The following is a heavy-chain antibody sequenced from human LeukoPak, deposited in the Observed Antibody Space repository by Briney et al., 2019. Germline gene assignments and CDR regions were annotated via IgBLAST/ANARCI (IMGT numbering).Heavy chain of an antibody. V-gene: IGHV6-1*01. J-gene: IGHJ2*01. Sequence: SQTLSLTCAISGDSVSSNCAAWNWIRQSPSRGLEWLGRTYYRSKWYNGYAVSVKSRITINPDTSKNQFSLQLNSVTPEDTAVYYCARSESQVTGLDWYFDLWGRGTLVTVSS. CDR1: GDSVSSNCAA. D-gene: IGHD7-27*01. CDR3: ARSESQVTGLDWYFDL. CDR2: TYYRSKWYN.